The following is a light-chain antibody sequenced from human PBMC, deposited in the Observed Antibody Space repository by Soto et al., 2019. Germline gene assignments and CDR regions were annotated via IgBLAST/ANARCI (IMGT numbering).Light chain of an antibody. J-gene: IGLJ1*01. V-gene: IGLV2-23*01. CDR3: CSYTSTYV. CDR2: GGS. Sequence: QSALTQPASVSGSPGQSITISCTGTSGDIGSYNRVSWYQQHPGKAPKLIIYGGSDRPSGVSNRFSGSKSDNTASLTISGLQAEDEADYYCCSYTSTYVFGIGTKVTVL. CDR1: SGDIGSYNR.